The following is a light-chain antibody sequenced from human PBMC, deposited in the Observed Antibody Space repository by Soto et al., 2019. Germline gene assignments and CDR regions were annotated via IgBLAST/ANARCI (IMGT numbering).Light chain of an antibody. CDR1: QSVSRY. Sequence: DIQMTQSPPSLSASVGDRVTITCRASQSVSRYLIWYQQKPGKAPKLLIFAASSLQSGLPSRFSGSGSGTDFTLTISRLQTEDFATYHCQQSYTTPWTFGQGTKVEIK. CDR3: QQSYTTPWT. J-gene: IGKJ1*01. CDR2: AAS. V-gene: IGKV1-39*01.